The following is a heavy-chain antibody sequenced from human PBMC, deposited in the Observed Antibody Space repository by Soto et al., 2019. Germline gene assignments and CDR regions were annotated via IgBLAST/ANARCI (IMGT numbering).Heavy chain of an antibody. CDR3: AKDRGDSSGPEGGFDY. Sequence: GGSLRLSCAASGFTFDDYTMHWVRQAPGKGLEWVSLISWDGGSTYYADSVKGRFTISRDNSKNSLYLQMNSLRTEDTALYYCAKDRGDSSGPEGGFDYWGQGTLVTVSS. CDR2: ISWDGGST. J-gene: IGHJ4*02. D-gene: IGHD3-22*01. CDR1: GFTFDDYT. V-gene: IGHV3-43*01.